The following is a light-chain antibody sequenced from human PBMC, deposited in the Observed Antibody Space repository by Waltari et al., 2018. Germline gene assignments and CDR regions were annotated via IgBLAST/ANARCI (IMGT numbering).Light chain of an antibody. CDR1: QSLNSPY. CDR2: GAS. J-gene: IGKJ4*01. V-gene: IGKV3-20*01. CDR3: QQYGRSLT. Sequence: ESVLTQSPGTLSLSPGERATLSCRASQSLNSPYLAWYQQKPGQAPRRLFYGASSRPNGIPDRFSGSGSGTDFTLTISRLEPEDFAVYYCQQYGRSLTFGGGTKVEIK.